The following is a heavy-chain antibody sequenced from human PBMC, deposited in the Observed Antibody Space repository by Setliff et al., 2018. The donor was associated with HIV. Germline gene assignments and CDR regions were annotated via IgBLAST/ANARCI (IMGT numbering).Heavy chain of an antibody. CDR2: IYYSGST. D-gene: IGHD6-19*01. CDR1: DGSISSSSYY. J-gene: IGHJ4*02. V-gene: IGHV4-39*07. Sequence: PSETLSLTCTVSDGSISSSSYYWGWIRQPPGKGLEWIGSIYYSGSTYYNPSLKSRVTISVDTSKNQFSLKLSSVTAADTAIYYCARTIQPSSSPFDFWGQGTLVTVSS. CDR3: ARTIQPSSSPFDF.